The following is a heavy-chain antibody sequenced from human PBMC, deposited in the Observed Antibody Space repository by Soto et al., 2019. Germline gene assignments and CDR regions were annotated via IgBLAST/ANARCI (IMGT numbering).Heavy chain of an antibody. CDR2: ISGSGGST. D-gene: IGHD6-19*01. CDR1: GFTFSSYA. Sequence: GGSLRLSCAASGFTFSSYAMSWVRQAPGKGLEWVSAISGSGGSTYYADSVKGRFTISRDNSKNTLYLQMNSLRAEDTAVYYCATYSSGWYERVYYFDYWGQGTLVTVSS. J-gene: IGHJ4*02. CDR3: ATYSSGWYERVYYFDY. V-gene: IGHV3-23*01.